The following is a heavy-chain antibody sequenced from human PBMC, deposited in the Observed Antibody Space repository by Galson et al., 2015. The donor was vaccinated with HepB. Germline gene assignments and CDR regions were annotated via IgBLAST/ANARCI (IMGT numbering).Heavy chain of an antibody. J-gene: IGHJ4*02. Sequence: SVKVSCKVSGYILIELSMHWVRQAPGKGLEWMGTFDPEDGETIYAQKFQGKVTMTEDTSTDTAYMELSSLRSDDTAVYYCATDDPNIAVSGTLGGVWGQGTLVTVSS. CDR2: FDPEDGET. D-gene: IGHD6-19*01. CDR3: ATDDPNIAVSGTLGGV. CDR1: GYILIELS. V-gene: IGHV1-24*01.